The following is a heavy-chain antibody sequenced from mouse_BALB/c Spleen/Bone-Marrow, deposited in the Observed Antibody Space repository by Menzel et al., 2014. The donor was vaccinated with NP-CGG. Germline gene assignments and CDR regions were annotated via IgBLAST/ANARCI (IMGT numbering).Heavy chain of an antibody. CDR2: ISSGGSYT. V-gene: IGHV5-9*02. CDR3: AGRWLLPYAMDY. Sequence: EVMLVESGGGLVKPGGSLKLSCAASGFAFSSYDMSWVRQTPEKRLEWVATISSGGSYTYYPDSVKGRFTISRDNARNTLYLQMSSLRSEDTALYYCAGRWLLPYAMDYWGQGTSVTVSS. D-gene: IGHD2-3*01. J-gene: IGHJ4*01. CDR1: GFAFSSYD.